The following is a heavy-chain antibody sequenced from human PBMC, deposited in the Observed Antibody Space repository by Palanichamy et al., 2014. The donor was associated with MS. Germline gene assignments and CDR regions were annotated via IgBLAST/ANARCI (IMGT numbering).Heavy chain of an antibody. V-gene: IGHV4-4*02. CDR2: IAHSGST. Sequence: QVQLQESGPGLVKPSGTLSLTCGVSGGSISSSNWWTWVRQPPGKGLEWIGEIAHSGSTYYNPSLKSRVTMSVDKSKNQFSLKLRSVTAADTAVYYCASPHRSSGWNWFDPWGQGTLVIVSS. CDR1: GGSISSSNW. D-gene: IGHD6-19*01. J-gene: IGHJ5*02. CDR3: ASPHRSSGWNWFDP.